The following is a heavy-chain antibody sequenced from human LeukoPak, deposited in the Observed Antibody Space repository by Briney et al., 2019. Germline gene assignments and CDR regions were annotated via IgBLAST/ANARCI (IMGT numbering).Heavy chain of an antibody. CDR3: ARRFRD. V-gene: IGHV3-48*03. J-gene: IGHJ4*02. CDR1: GLPFSGFE. D-gene: IGHD5-24*01. CDR2: IKHDGSLK. Sequence: GGSLRLSCVGSGLPFSGFELNWVRQAPGRGLEWVSYIKHDGSLKTYADSVKGRFTISRDDMRNSLSLQMNSLRPEDTAIYYCARRFRDWGQGILVTVS.